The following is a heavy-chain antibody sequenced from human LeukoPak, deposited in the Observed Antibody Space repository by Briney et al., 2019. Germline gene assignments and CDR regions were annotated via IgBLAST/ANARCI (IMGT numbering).Heavy chain of an antibody. J-gene: IGHJ5*02. CDR2: IFYTGRI. V-gene: IGHV4-31*03. CDR1: GGSVRSGGYY. D-gene: IGHD3-3*01. CDR3: ARDSGVYDFWSGLNWFDP. Sequence: SETLSLTCTVSGGSVRSGGYYWSWIRQHPGKGLEWIGYIFYTGRISYNPSLSSRVTISFDTSKNQFSLNLSSVTAADTAVYYCARDSGVYDFWSGLNWFDPWGQGTLVTVSS.